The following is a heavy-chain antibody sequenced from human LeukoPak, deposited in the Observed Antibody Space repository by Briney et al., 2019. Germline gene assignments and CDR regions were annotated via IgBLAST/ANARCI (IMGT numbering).Heavy chain of an antibody. CDR2: IKTDGSEK. V-gene: IGHV3-7*01. J-gene: IGHJ3*02. D-gene: IGHD2-21*02. CDR3: ARGLDKYVVLTAYDTFDI. Sequence: QAGGSLRLSCEGSGFTFSNYWMTWVRQAPGKGLEWVANIKTDGSEKHYADSVEGRFTISRDNAKNSLYLQMNSLRAEDTAVYYCARGLDKYVVLTAYDTFDIWGQGTMVTVSS. CDR1: GFTFSNYW.